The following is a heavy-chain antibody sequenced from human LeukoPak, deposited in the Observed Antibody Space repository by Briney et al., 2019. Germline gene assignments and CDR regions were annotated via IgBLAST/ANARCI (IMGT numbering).Heavy chain of an antibody. CDR3: ARDKSVYYDTSGSRFDY. Sequence: GGSLRLSCAASQFTFTSYWMSWVRQAPGKWLEWVANINQDGSERYYVDSVKGRFTISRDNAKSSLYLQMNSLRAEDTAVYYCARDKSVYYDTSGSRFDYWGQGTLVSVSS. J-gene: IGHJ4*02. D-gene: IGHD3-22*01. CDR1: QFTFTSYW. V-gene: IGHV3-7*01. CDR2: INQDGSER.